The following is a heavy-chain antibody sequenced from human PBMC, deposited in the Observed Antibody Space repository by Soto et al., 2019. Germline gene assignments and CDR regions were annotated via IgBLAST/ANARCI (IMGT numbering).Heavy chain of an antibody. V-gene: IGHV3-74*01. CDR2: ISSDGSTT. D-gene: IGHD3-9*01. CDR1: GFTFSSYW. Sequence: GSLRLSCAASGFTFSSYWMHWVRQAPGKGLVWVSRISSDGSTTSYADSVKGRFTISRDNAKNTLYLQMNSLRAEDTAVYYCARAMTGAFDYWGQGTLVTVSS. CDR3: ARAMTGAFDY. J-gene: IGHJ4*02.